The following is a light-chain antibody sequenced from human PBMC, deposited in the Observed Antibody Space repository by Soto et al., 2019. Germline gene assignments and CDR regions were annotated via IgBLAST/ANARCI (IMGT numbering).Light chain of an antibody. CDR3: QQSYSKWT. Sequence: DIQMTQSPSSLSASVGDRVTITCRASQSISSYLNWYQQKPGKAPKLLIYAASSLQSGVPSRFSGSGSGTDFTLTISSLKPGDFATYYCQQSYSKWTFGQGTKVEIK. CDR2: AAS. CDR1: QSISSY. V-gene: IGKV1-39*01. J-gene: IGKJ1*01.